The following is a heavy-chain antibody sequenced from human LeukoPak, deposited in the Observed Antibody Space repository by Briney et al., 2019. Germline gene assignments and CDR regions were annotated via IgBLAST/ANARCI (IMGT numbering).Heavy chain of an antibody. CDR1: GFTFSDYY. Sequence: GGSLRLSCAASGFTFSDYYMSWIRQAPGKGLEWVSYISSSGSTIYYADSVKGRFTISRDNAKNSLYLQMNSLRAEDTAVYYCARDEIYYDILTGYRHFDYWGQGTLVTVFS. V-gene: IGHV3-11*04. D-gene: IGHD3-9*01. J-gene: IGHJ4*02. CDR2: ISSSGSTI. CDR3: ARDEIYYDILTGYRHFDY.